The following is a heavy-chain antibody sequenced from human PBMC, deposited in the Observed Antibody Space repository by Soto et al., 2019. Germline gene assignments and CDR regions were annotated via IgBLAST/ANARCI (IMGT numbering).Heavy chain of an antibody. V-gene: IGHV3-30*18. CDR2: ISYDGSNK. J-gene: IGHJ4*02. D-gene: IGHD2-15*01. Sequence: GGSLRLSCAASGFTFSSYGMHWVRQAPGKGLEWVAVISYDGSNKYYADSVKGRFTISRDNSKNTLYLQMNSLRAEDTAVYYCAKVDSIVVVVAEETPAFDYWGQGTLVTVSS. CDR1: GFTFSSYG. CDR3: AKVDSIVVVVAEETPAFDY.